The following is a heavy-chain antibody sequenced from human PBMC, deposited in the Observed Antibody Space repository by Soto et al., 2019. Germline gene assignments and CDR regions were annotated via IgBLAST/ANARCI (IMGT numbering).Heavy chain of an antibody. CDR2: ISYDGSNK. CDR3: ASQTYYDILTGYYCDY. D-gene: IGHD3-9*01. CDR1: GFTFSSYA. Sequence: GGSLRLSCAASGFTFSSYAMHWVRQAPGKGLEWVAVISYDGSNKYYADSVKGRFTISRDNSKNTLYLQMNSLRAEDTAVYYCASQTYYDILTGYYCDYWGQGTLVTVSS. J-gene: IGHJ4*02. V-gene: IGHV3-30-3*01.